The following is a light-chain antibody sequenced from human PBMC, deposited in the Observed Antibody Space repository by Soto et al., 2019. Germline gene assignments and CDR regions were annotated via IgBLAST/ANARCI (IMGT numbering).Light chain of an antibody. V-gene: IGKV1-5*03. CDR2: KAS. J-gene: IGKJ1*01. Sequence: DIQMTQSPSTLSASVGDRFTITCRASQNISRWLAWYQQKPGKAPKFLIYKASGLEIGAPSRFSGSGSGTEFTLTISSLQPDDFAVYYCQQYNNWPRTFGQGTKGDIK. CDR1: QNISRW. CDR3: QQYNNWPRT.